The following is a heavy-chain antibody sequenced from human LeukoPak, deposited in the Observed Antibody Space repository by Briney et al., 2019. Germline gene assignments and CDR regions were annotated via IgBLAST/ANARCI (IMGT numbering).Heavy chain of an antibody. J-gene: IGHJ4*02. V-gene: IGHV3-48*03. CDR1: GFTFSSYE. CDR3: ARDGRGIPGFDY. Sequence: GGSLRLSCAASGFTFSSYEMNWVRQAPGKGLEWVSYISSSGSTIYYADSVKGRFTISRDNDKNSLYLQMNSLRAEDTAVYYCARDGRGIPGFDYWGQGTLVTVSS. CDR2: ISSSGSTI. D-gene: IGHD1-1*01.